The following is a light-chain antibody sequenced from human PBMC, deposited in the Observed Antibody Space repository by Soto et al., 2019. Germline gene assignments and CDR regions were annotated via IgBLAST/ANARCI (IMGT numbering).Light chain of an antibody. J-gene: IGKJ1*01. Sequence: ERVVTKSPAALSVSPGERATLSCRASQSVSTNLAWYQQKPGQAPRLLIYGASTRATGVPARFSGSGPGTDFTLTISRLEPEDFAVYYCQQYGSSGTFGQGTKVDI. V-gene: IGKV3-15*01. CDR3: QQYGSSGT. CDR1: QSVSTN. CDR2: GAS.